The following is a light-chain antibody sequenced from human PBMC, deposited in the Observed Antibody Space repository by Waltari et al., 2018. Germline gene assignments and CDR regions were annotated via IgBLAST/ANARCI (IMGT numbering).Light chain of an antibody. CDR3: TSFTSTTSYVV. V-gene: IGLV2-14*03. Sequence: QSALTQPASVSGSPGQSITISCTGTNSDIGGYTFVPWYQQHPGKAPRLMIYDVNKRPSGVSNRFSGSKSGNTASLTISGLQADDEADYYCTSFTSTTSYVVFGGGTNLTV. CDR1: NSDIGGYTF. J-gene: IGLJ2*01. CDR2: DVN.